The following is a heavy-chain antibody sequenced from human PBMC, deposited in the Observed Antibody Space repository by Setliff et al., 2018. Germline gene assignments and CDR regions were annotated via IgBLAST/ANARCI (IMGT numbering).Heavy chain of an antibody. D-gene: IGHD1-26*01. Sequence: GGSLRLSCAASGFTFSSYAMSWVRQAPGKGLEWVSAISGSGVSTYYADSVKGRFTISRDNAKNSLYLQMNSLRAEDTAVYYCARDRGSGSYFLRYFDYWGQGTLVTVSS. CDR2: ISGSGVST. V-gene: IGHV3-23*01. J-gene: IGHJ4*02. CDR3: ARDRGSGSYFLRYFDY. CDR1: GFTFSSYA.